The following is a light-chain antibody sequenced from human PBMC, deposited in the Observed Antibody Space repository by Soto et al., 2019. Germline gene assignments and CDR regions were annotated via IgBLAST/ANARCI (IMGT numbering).Light chain of an antibody. CDR1: QSVSSK. V-gene: IGKV3-15*01. Sequence: EIVMTQSPATLSVSPGEGATLYCRASQSVSSKLAWYQQKPGQAPRLLIYGASTRATGIPARFSGSGSGTEFTLIISSLQSEDSAVYYCQQYNSWLWTFGQGTKGDIK. J-gene: IGKJ1*01. CDR3: QQYNSWLWT. CDR2: GAS.